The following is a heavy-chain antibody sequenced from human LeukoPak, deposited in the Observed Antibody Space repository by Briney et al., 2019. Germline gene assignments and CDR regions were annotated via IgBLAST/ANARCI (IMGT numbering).Heavy chain of an antibody. CDR3: VRASSPHSTGWYALSDY. Sequence: GGSLRLSCAASGFTFSAYSMNWVRQSPRKGLEGVSSISSGSSYIYYADALKGRFTISRDNAKNSLFLQMNSLRAEDTAVYYCVRASSPHSTGWYALSDYWGQGTLAIVSS. CDR2: ISSGSSYI. V-gene: IGHV3-21*01. CDR1: GFTFSAYS. D-gene: IGHD6-19*01. J-gene: IGHJ4*02.